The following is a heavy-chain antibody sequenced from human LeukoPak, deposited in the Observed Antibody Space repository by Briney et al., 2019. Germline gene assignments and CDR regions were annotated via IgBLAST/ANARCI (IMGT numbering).Heavy chain of an antibody. V-gene: IGHV4-59*08. J-gene: IGHJ4*02. CDR1: GGSISSYY. D-gene: IGHD3-3*01. CDR3: ARFTVFGVVGPGY. Sequence: SETLSLTCTVSGGSISSYYWSWIRQPPGKGLEWIGYIYYSGSTNYNPSLKSRVTISVDTSKNQFSLKLNSVTAADTAVYYCARFTVFGVVGPGYWGQGTLVTVSS. CDR2: IYYSGST.